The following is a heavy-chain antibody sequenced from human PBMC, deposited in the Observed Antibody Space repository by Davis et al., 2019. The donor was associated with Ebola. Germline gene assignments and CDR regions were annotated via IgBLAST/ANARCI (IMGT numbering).Heavy chain of an antibody. CDR2: IKQDGSEK. Sequence: PGGSLRLSCAASGFTFSSYWMSWVRQAPGKGLEWVANIKQDGSEKYYVDSVKGRFTISRDNPKNSLYLQLNSLRAEDTAVYYCARNDFWSGYYGDYWGQGTLVTVSS. J-gene: IGHJ4*02. V-gene: IGHV3-7*01. CDR3: ARNDFWSGYYGDY. D-gene: IGHD3-3*01. CDR1: GFTFSSYW.